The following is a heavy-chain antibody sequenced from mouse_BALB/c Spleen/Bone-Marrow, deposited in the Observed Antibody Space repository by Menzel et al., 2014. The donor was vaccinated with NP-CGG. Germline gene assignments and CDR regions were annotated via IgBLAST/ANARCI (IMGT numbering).Heavy chain of an antibody. Sequence: VQLVESGAELVRPGASVKLSCKALGYTFTDYEIHWVKQTPEHGLEWIGAIHPGSGGTAYNQKFKGKATLTVDKSSNTARMELSSLTSEDSAVYYCTRGWDAMDYWGQGTSVTVSS. V-gene: IGHV1-15*01. CDR1: GYTFTDYE. D-gene: IGHD3-3*01. J-gene: IGHJ4*01. CDR2: IHPGSGGT. CDR3: TRGWDAMDY.